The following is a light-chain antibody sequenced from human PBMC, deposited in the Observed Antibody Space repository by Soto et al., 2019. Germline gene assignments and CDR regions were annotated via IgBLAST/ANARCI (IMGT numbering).Light chain of an antibody. CDR1: QIVSSSY. CDR3: QHYGNSLTYT. Sequence: EIVLTQSPGTLSLSPGERATLSCRANQIVSSSYLAWYQQKPGQAPRLLIYGASHRAAGIPDRFSGSGSGTDFTLTISRLEPEDFALYYCQHYGNSLTYTFGQGTKLEIK. J-gene: IGKJ2*01. CDR2: GAS. V-gene: IGKV3-20*01.